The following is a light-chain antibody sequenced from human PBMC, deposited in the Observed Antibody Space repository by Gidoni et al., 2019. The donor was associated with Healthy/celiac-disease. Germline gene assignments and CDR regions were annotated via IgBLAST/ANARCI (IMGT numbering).Light chain of an antibody. CDR1: QSISSY. V-gene: IGKV1-39*01. Sequence: DIQMTQSPSTLSASVGDRVTITCRASQSISSYVNWYQQKPGKAPKLLIYAASSLQSWVPSRFSGSGSGTDFTLTSSSLQPEDFATYYCQQSYSTPHTFGQGTKLEIK. CDR2: AAS. J-gene: IGKJ2*01. CDR3: QQSYSTPHT.